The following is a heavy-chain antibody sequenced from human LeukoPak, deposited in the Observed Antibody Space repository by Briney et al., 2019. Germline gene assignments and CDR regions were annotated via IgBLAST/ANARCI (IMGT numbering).Heavy chain of an antibody. CDR3: ARDSDSGGPHPDY. CDR1: GGSISSYY. D-gene: IGHD3-22*01. Sequence: SETLSLTCTVSGGSISSYYWSWIRQPPGKGLEWIGYIYYSGSTNYNPSLKSRVTISVDTSKNQFSLKLSSVTAADTAVYYCARDSDSGGPHPDYWGQGTLVTVSS. V-gene: IGHV4-59*12. J-gene: IGHJ4*02. CDR2: IYYSGST.